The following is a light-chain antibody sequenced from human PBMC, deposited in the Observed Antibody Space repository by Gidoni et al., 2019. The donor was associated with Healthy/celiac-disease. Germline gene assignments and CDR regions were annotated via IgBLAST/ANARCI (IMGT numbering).Light chain of an antibody. CDR3: QAWDSSTAT. V-gene: IGLV3-1*01. J-gene: IGLJ2*01. CDR2: QDS. CDR1: KLGDKY. Sequence: YELTQPPSVSAAPGQTASITCSGDKLGDKYACWYQQKPGQSPALVIYQDSKRPSGIPARFSGSNSGNTATLTLSGTQAMDEADYYCQAWDSSTATFGGGTKLTVL.